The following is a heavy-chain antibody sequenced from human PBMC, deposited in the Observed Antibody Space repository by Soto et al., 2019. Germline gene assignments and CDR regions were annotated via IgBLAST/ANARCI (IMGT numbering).Heavy chain of an antibody. CDR3: APRGE. Sequence: EVQLVESGGGLVQPGGSLRLSCAASGFTVRSDFMSWVRQAPGKGLEWVSILHRDGNTYYANAVKGRFTISRDNSKNTLYLQMNSLRAEDTSVYYCAPRGEWGQGTLVTVSS. CDR1: GFTVRSDF. CDR2: LHRDGNT. J-gene: IGHJ4*02. V-gene: IGHV3-66*01. D-gene: IGHD2-21*01.